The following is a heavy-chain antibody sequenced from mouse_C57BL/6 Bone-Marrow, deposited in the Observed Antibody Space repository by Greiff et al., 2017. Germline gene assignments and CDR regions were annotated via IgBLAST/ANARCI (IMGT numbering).Heavy chain of an antibody. CDR1: GYAFSSYW. D-gene: IGHD1-1*01. CDR3: ARSIYYGSSYDAMDY. J-gene: IGHJ4*01. Sequence: VQLQQSGAELVKPGASVKISCKASGYAFSSYWMNWVKQRPGKGLEWIGQIYPGDGDTNYNGKFKGKATLTADKSSSTAYMQLSSLTSEDSAVYFCARSIYYGSSYDAMDYWGQGTSVTVSS. CDR2: IYPGDGDT. V-gene: IGHV1-80*01.